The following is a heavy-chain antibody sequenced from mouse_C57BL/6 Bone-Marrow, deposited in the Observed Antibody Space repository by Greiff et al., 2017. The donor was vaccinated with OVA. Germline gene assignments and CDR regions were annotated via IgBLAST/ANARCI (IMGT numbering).Heavy chain of an antibody. Sequence: EVQLQESGPGLVKPSQSLSLTCSVTGYSITSGYYWNWIRQFPGNKLEWMGYISYDGSNNSNPSLKNRISITRDTSKNQFFLKLNSVTTEDTATYYCARDGDAWFAYWGQGTLVTVSA. CDR3: ARDGDAWFAY. V-gene: IGHV3-6*01. CDR1: GYSITSGYY. D-gene: IGHD2-13*01. CDR2: ISYDGSN. J-gene: IGHJ3*01.